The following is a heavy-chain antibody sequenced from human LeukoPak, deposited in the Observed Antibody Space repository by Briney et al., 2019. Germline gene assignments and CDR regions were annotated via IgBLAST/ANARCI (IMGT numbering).Heavy chain of an antibody. CDR2: TSGNGGNT. CDR3: ARGPLNSYSITMVRGVIIRGNWFDP. J-gene: IGHJ5*02. D-gene: IGHD3-10*01. V-gene: IGHV3-23*01. CDR1: GFTFSTYT. Sequence: GGSLRLSCAASGFTFSTYTMNWVRQAPGKGLEWVSGTSGNGGNTYYADSVKGRFTISRDNSKSTLYLQMNSLRAEDTAVYYCARGPLNSYSITMVRGVIIRGNWFDPWGQGTLVTVSS.